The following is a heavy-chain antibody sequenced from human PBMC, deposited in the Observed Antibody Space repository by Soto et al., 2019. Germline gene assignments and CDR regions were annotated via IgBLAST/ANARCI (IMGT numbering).Heavy chain of an antibody. D-gene: IGHD5-18*01. CDR1: GFTFTSSA. V-gene: IGHV1-58*01. CDR3: AADVVTPPYYYYYSRDV. CDR2: IVVDSGNT. Sequence: QMQLVQSGPEVQKPGPSVQVSCKASGFTFTSSAVQLARQARGQHLQWIGCIVVDSGNTNYARKFQERVTITRDMSTSTDYRELCSLRSEDTTVYYCAADVVTPPYYYYYSRDVWGQGTTVTVSS. J-gene: IGHJ6*02.